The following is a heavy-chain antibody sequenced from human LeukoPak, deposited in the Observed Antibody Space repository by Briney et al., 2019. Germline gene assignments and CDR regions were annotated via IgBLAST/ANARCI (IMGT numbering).Heavy chain of an antibody. Sequence: GGSLRLSCAASRFAFSRYWMHWVRQAPGKGLVWVSDINSDGSITRYADSVKGRFTISRDNAKNTLYLQMNSLRAEDTAVYYCASRDYTSSKYWGQGTLVTVSS. D-gene: IGHD2-2*02. J-gene: IGHJ4*02. V-gene: IGHV3-74*01. CDR1: RFAFSRYW. CDR2: INSDGSIT. CDR3: ASRDYTSSKY.